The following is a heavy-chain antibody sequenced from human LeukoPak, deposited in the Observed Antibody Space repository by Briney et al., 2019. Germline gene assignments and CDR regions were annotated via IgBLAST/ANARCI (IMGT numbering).Heavy chain of an antibody. Sequence: PGRSLRLSCAASGFTFSSYAMHWVCQAPGKGLEWVAVISYDGSNKYYADSVKGRFTISRDNSKNTLYLQMNSLRAEDTAVYYCARGRGSGSYYRNWFDPWGQGTLVTVSS. CDR3: ARGRGSGSYYRNWFDP. D-gene: IGHD3-10*01. CDR2: ISYDGSNK. V-gene: IGHV3-30*04. J-gene: IGHJ5*02. CDR1: GFTFSSYA.